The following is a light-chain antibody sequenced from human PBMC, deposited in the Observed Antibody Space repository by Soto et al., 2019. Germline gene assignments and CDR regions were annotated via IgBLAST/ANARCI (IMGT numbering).Light chain of an antibody. V-gene: IGKV1-12*01. Sequence: DIQMTQSPSSVSAFVGDRVTITCRASQGISRSLAWYQQKSGEAPKLLIYAASNLQSGVPSRFSGSGSWTDFTLTITRLQPEDFATYYCQQANSFPFTFGPGTKVDIK. CDR1: QGISRS. CDR3: QQANSFPFT. CDR2: AAS. J-gene: IGKJ3*01.